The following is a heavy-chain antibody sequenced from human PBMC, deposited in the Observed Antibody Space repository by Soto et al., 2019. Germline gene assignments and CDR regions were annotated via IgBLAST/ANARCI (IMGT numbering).Heavy chain of an antibody. CDR1: GYTFTSYY. D-gene: IGHD2-2*01. Sequence: GASVKVSCKASGYTFTSYYMHWVRQAPGQGLEWMGIINPSGGSTSYAQKFQGRVTMTRDTSTSTVYMELSSLRSEDTAVYYCARGPDSSTSCGGGCYYYYYYYMDVWGKGTTVTVSS. J-gene: IGHJ6*03. CDR2: INPSGGST. V-gene: IGHV1-46*03. CDR3: ARGPDSSTSCGGGCYYYYYYYMDV.